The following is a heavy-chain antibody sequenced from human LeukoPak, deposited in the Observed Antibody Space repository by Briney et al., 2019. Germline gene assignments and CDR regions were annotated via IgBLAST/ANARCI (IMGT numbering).Heavy chain of an antibody. J-gene: IGHJ6*02. V-gene: IGHV1-2*02. CDR1: GYSLRGCY. Sequence: ASVKVSCEASGYSLRGCYICWVRQAPGQGLEWLGWLNPHSGGTNYAQKVQGRLTLTSDTSISTAYIELSPLTSDDTAIYYCARGLRIINGLAVWGQGTTVIVSS. D-gene: IGHD2-15*01. CDR3: ARGLRIINGLAV. CDR2: LNPHSGGT.